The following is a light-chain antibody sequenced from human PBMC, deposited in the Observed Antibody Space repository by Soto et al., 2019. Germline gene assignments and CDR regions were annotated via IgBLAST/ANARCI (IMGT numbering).Light chain of an antibody. V-gene: IGLV2-14*01. CDR2: EVG. CDR3: SSFTNSRAYV. CDR1: SSDVGTYNY. Sequence: QSVLTQPASVSGSPGQSITISCTGASSDVGTYNYVSWYQQHPGKAPKLMIYEVGNRPSGVSNRFSGSKSGNTASLTISGLQAEDEADYYCSSFTNSRAYVFGTGTKVTVL. J-gene: IGLJ1*01.